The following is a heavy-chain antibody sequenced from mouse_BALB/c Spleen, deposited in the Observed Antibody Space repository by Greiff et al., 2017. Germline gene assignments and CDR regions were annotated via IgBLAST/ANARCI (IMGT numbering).Heavy chain of an antibody. CDR1: GYSITSGYS. D-gene: IGHD4-1*01. CDR2: IHYSGST. V-gene: IGHV3-1*02. J-gene: IGHJ4*01. CDR3: ASRDWDERAMDY. Sequence: EVKLQESGPDLVKPSQSLSLTCTVTGYSITSGYSWHWIRQFPGNKLEWMGYIHYSGSTNYNPSLKSRISITRDTSKNQFFLQLNSVTTEDTATYYCASRDWDERAMDYWGQGTSVTVSS.